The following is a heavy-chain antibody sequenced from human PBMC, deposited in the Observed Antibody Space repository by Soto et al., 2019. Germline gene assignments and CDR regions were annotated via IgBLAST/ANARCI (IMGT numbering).Heavy chain of an antibody. J-gene: IGHJ4*02. D-gene: IGHD4-17*01. CDR3: AKVNGDYQTYYFDY. V-gene: IGHV3-9*01. CDR1: GFTFDDYA. Sequence: EVQLVESGGGLVQPGRSLRLSCAASGFTFDDYAMHWVRQAPGKGLEWVSGISWNSGSIGYADSVKGRFTISRDNAKNSLYLQMNSLRAEDTALYYCAKVNGDYQTYYFDYWGQGTLVTVSS. CDR2: ISWNSGSI.